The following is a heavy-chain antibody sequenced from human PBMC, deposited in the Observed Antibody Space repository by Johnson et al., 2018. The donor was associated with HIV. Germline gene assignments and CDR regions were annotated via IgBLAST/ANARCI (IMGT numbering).Heavy chain of an antibody. Sequence: VQLVESGGGLIQPGGSLRLSCAASGFTVSSNYMSWVRQAPGKGLEWVSVIYSGGSTYYADSVKGRFSISRDKSKNTLYRQMNSLRAEDTTGYYRARVSVPDAFDIWGQGTMVTVSS. CDR1: GFTVSSNY. V-gene: IGHV3-53*01. D-gene: IGHD6-19*01. J-gene: IGHJ3*02. CDR3: ARVSVPDAFDI. CDR2: IYSGGST.